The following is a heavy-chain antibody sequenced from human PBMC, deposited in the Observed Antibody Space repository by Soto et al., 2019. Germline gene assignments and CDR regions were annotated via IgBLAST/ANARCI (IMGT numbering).Heavy chain of an antibody. J-gene: IGHJ6*02. Sequence: QVQLQESGPGLVKPSQTLSLTCTVSGGSISSGGYYWSWIRQHPGKGLEWIGYIYYSGSTYYNPSLKSRVTISVDTSKNQFSLKLSSVTAADTAVYYCARAYKGEWELSWYDYYYGMDVWGQGTTVTVSS. D-gene: IGHD1-26*01. CDR3: ARAYKGEWELSWYDYYYGMDV. CDR1: GGSISSGGYY. V-gene: IGHV4-31*03. CDR2: IYYSGST.